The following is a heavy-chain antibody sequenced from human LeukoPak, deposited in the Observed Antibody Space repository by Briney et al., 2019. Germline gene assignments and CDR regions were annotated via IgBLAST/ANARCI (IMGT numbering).Heavy chain of an antibody. CDR1: GFTFSSYA. V-gene: IGHV3-30-3*01. CDR3: AKDDYSGWYGGDY. J-gene: IGHJ4*02. Sequence: TGGSLRLSCAASGFTFSSYAMHWVRQAPGKGLEWVAVISYDGSNKYYADSVKGRFTISRDNSKNTLYLQMNSLRAEDTAVYYCAKDDYSGWYGGDYWGQGTLVTVSS. CDR2: ISYDGSNK. D-gene: IGHD6-19*01.